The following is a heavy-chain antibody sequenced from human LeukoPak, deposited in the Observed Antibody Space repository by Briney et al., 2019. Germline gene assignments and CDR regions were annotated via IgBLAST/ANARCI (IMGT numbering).Heavy chain of an antibody. CDR2: IYYSGST. CDR3: ARAESHSSNTPAATIFDY. J-gene: IGHJ4*02. D-gene: IGHD5-24*01. CDR1: GGSMNTYY. Sequence: SETLSLTCTVSGGSMNTYYWSWIRQPPGKGLEWIGYIYYSGSTKYNPSLNSRVTISVDTSRNQCSLKLRSVTAADTAVYYCARAESHSSNTPAATIFDYRGQGTLVTVSS. V-gene: IGHV4-59*01.